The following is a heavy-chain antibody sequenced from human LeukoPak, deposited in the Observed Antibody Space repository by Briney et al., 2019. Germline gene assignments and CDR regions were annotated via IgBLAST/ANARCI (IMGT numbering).Heavy chain of an antibody. CDR3: STGSGHAFDI. J-gene: IGHJ3*02. V-gene: IGHV3-74*01. CDR1: GFTFSSYW. CDR2: INSDGSST. D-gene: IGHD3-10*01. Sequence: GGSLRLSCAASGFTFSSYWMHWVRQVPGKGLVWVSRINSDGSSTSYADSVKGRFTISRDNARNTLYVQMNGLRAEDTAVYYCSTGSGHAFDIWGRGTMVTVSS.